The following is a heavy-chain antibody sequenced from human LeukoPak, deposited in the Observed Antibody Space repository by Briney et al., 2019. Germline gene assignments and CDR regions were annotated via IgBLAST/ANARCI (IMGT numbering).Heavy chain of an antibody. D-gene: IGHD6-19*01. J-gene: IGHJ4*02. V-gene: IGHV3-23*01. CDR1: GITFNNYA. CDR2: ISGSGGVT. Sequence: GSLRLSCAASGITFNNYAMSWVRQAPGKGLEWVSDISGSGGVTHYADSVKGRFTISRDNSKNTLYLQMNSLRAEDTAVYYCAKSVGWVKYYFDYWGQGTLVTVSS. CDR3: AKSVGWVKYYFDY.